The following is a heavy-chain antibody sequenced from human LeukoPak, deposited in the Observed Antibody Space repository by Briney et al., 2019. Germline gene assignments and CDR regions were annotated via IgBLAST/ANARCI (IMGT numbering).Heavy chain of an antibody. Sequence: TGGSLRLSCAASGFTFNKYALSWVRQAPGKGLEWVSVISGSGYTTNYGDSVKGRFTISRDNSKNTLYLQMNSLRAEDTAVYYCAKDQPWSGLLTDWGQGTLVTVSS. CDR1: GFTFNKYA. CDR3: AKDQPWSGLLTD. V-gene: IGHV3-23*01. J-gene: IGHJ4*02. D-gene: IGHD3-10*02. CDR2: ISGSGYTT.